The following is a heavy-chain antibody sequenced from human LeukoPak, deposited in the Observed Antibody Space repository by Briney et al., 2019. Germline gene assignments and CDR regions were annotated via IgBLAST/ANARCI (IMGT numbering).Heavy chain of an antibody. J-gene: IGHJ6*02. V-gene: IGHV1-18*01. CDR3: ARDFVVGATGEGYYYYGMDV. Sequence: ASVKVSCKASGYTFTSYGISWVRQAPGQGLEWMGWISAYNGNTNYAQKLQGRVTMTTDTSTSTAYMELRSLRSDDTAVYYCARDFVVGATGEGYYYYGMDVWGQGTTVTVFS. CDR1: GYTFTSYG. CDR2: ISAYNGNT. D-gene: IGHD1-26*01.